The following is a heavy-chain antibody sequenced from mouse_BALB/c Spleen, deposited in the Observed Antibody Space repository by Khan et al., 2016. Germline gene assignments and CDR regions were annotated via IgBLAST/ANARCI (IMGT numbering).Heavy chain of an antibody. CDR1: GYTFTSYW. J-gene: IGHJ2*02. V-gene: IGHV1S41*01. Sequence: DLVKPGASVKLSCKASGYTFTSYWINWIRQRPGQGLEWIGRIAPGSDNTYYNEMFKGKAMLTVDTSSSTVYIQLSSLSSEDSAVYFCGRDSNYFDYWGQGTSLTVSS. CDR2: IAPGSDNT. CDR3: GRDSNYFDY. D-gene: IGHD2-5*01.